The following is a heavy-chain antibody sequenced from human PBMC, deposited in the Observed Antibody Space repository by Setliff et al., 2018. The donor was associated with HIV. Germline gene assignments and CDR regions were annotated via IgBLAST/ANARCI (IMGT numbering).Heavy chain of an antibody. CDR2: IWYDGSNK. Sequence: GGSLRLSCAASGFTFSSYGMHWVRQAPGKGLEWVAVIWYDGSNKYYADSVKGRFTISRDNSKNSLYLQMSSLRVDDTAVYYCARISSAWYLVDYWGQGTLVTVSS. V-gene: IGHV3-33*01. CDR1: GFTFSSYG. CDR3: ARISSAWYLVDY. D-gene: IGHD6-13*01. J-gene: IGHJ4*02.